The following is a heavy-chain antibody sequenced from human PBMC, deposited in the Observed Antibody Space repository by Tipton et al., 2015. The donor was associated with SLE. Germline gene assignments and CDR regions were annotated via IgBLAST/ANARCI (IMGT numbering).Heavy chain of an antibody. Sequence: SLRLSCAVSGGSISSFNWWTWVRQTPGKGLEWIGEIYHSGSTNYNPSLKSRVTISVDKSKNQFSLRLSSVTAADTAVYYCARGPVYYDRQSYFDYWGQGTLVTVSS. D-gene: IGHD3-22*01. CDR3: ARGPVYYDRQSYFDY. V-gene: IGHV4-4*02. CDR2: IYHSGST. J-gene: IGHJ4*02. CDR1: GGSISSFNW.